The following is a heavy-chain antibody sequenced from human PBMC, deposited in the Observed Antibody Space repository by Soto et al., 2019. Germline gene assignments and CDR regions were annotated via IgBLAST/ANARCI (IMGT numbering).Heavy chain of an antibody. V-gene: IGHV4-30-4*01. D-gene: IGHD6-13*01. Sequence: PLETLSLTCTVSGASISSADHYWSWVRQPPGKGLEWIGYIYYSGSTYYSPSLKSRVSISVDTSKNHFSLRVNSVTAADTAVYYCARALYSSTWYGDFDSWGQGTLVTVSS. J-gene: IGHJ4*02. CDR3: ARALYSSTWYGDFDS. CDR1: GASISSADHY. CDR2: IYYSGST.